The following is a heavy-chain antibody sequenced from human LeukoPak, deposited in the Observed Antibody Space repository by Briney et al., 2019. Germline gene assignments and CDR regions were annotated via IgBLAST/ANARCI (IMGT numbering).Heavy chain of an antibody. D-gene: IGHD3-10*01. CDR1: GGSISSYY. CDR3: ARGALETYYYGSGSPHPYYFDY. Sequence: SETLSLTCTVSGGSISSYYWSWIRQPPGKGLEWIGYIYYSGSTNYNPSLKSRVTISVDTSKNQFSLKLSSVTAADTAVYYCARGALETYYYGSGSPHPYYFDYWGQGTLVTVSS. CDR2: IYYSGST. J-gene: IGHJ4*02. V-gene: IGHV4-59*01.